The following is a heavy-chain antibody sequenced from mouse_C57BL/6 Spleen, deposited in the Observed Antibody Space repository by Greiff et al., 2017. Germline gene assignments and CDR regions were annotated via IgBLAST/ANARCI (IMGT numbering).Heavy chain of an antibody. CDR3: EGIGWEGFMDY. CDR1: GYSITSGYY. D-gene: IGHD4-1*01. CDR2: ISYDGSN. Sequence: EVKLQESGPGLVKPSQSLSLTCSVTGYSITSGYYWNWIRQFPGNKLEWMGYISYDGSNNYNPSLKNRISITRDTSKNQFFLKLNSVTTEDTATYYSEGIGWEGFMDYWGQGTSVTVSS. J-gene: IGHJ4*01. V-gene: IGHV3-6*01.